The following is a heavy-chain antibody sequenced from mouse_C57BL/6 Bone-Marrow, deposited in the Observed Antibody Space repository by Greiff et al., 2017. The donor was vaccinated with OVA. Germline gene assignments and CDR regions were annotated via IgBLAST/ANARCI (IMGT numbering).Heavy chain of an antibody. CDR1: GYAFTNYL. Sequence: QVQLQQSGAELVRPGTSVKVSCKASGYAFTNYLIEWVKQRPGQGLEWIGVINPGSGGTNYNEKFKGKATLTADKSSSTAYMQLSSLTSEDSAVYFCARGEYGNSYAMDYWGQGTSVTVAS. CDR2: INPGSGGT. CDR3: ARGEYGNSYAMDY. V-gene: IGHV1-54*01. D-gene: IGHD2-10*02. J-gene: IGHJ4*01.